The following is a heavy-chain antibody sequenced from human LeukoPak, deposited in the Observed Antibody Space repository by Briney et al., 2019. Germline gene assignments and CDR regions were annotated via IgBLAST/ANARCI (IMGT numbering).Heavy chain of an antibody. V-gene: IGHV4-39*07. D-gene: IGHD2-2*01. Sequence: PSETLSLTCTVSGGSISSSSYYWGWIRQPPGKGLEWIGSIYYSGSTYYNPSLKSRVTISVDTSKNQFSLKLSSVTAADTAVYYCARDANWGIVVVPAAQFDYWGQGTLVTVSS. J-gene: IGHJ4*02. CDR2: IYYSGST. CDR1: GGSISSSSYY. CDR3: ARDANWGIVVVPAAQFDY.